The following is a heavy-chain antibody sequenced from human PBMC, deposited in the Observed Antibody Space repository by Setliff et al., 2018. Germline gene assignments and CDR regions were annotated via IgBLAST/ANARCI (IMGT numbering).Heavy chain of an antibody. Sequence: ASVKVSCKASGYTFTSYYMHWVRQAPGQGLEWMGIINPSGGSTSYAQKFQGRVTMTRDTSTSTVYMELSSLRSEDTAVYYCARGYYDSSGYYYVDYYYYMDVWGKGTTVTVSS. V-gene: IGHV1-46*01. J-gene: IGHJ6*03. CDR1: GYTFTSYY. CDR2: INPSGGST. CDR3: ARGYYDSSGYYYVDYYYYMDV. D-gene: IGHD3-22*01.